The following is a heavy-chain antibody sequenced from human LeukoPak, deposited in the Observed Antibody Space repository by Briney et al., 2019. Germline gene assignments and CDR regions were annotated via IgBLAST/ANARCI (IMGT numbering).Heavy chain of an antibody. CDR1: GFTFSSYG. J-gene: IGHJ4*02. CDR3: ARVTNTSTWGLDY. Sequence: PGGSLRLSCAASGFTFSSYGMHCVRQAPGKGLEWAAVIWYDGSNKYYADSVKGRFTISRDNSKNTLYLQMNSLRAEDTAMYYCARVTNTSTWGLDYWGQGTLVTVSS. D-gene: IGHD7-27*01. V-gene: IGHV3-33*01. CDR2: IWYDGSNK.